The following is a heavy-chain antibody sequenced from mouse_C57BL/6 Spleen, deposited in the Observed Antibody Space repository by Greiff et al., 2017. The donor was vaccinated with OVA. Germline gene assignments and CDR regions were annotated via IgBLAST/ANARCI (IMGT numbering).Heavy chain of an antibody. CDR3: ARCDLTGTGYFDV. Sequence: QVQLQQSGAELARPGASVKLSCKASGYTFTSYGISWVKQRTGQGLEWIGEIYPRSGNTYYNEKFKGKATLTADKSSSTAYMELRSLTSEDSAVYFCARCDLTGTGYFDVWGTGTTVTVSS. J-gene: IGHJ1*03. D-gene: IGHD4-1*01. V-gene: IGHV1-81*01. CDR2: IYPRSGNT. CDR1: GYTFTSYG.